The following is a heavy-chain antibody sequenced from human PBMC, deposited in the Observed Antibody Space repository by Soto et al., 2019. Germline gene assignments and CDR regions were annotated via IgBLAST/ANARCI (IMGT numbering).Heavy chain of an antibody. CDR2: IYHSGST. CDR3: ARTMVRGGRTYYRMDV. J-gene: IGHJ6*02. D-gene: IGHD3-10*01. Sequence: SETLSLTCAVSGGSISSSDWWSWVRQPPGKGLEWIGEIYHSGSTNYNPSLKSRVTISVDKSKNQFSLKLSSVTAADTAVYYCARTMVRGGRTYYRMDVWGQGTTVTVS. V-gene: IGHV4-4*02. CDR1: GGSISSSDW.